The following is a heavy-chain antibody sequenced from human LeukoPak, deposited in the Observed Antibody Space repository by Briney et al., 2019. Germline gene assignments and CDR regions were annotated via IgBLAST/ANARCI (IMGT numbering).Heavy chain of an antibody. V-gene: IGHV3-23*01. Sequence: GGSLSLSCAASGFTFSSYAMSWVGQAPGKGLEGVSAISGSGGSTYYADSVKGRFTISRDNSKNTLDLQMSSLRVEDTAVYYCAKAADWLAADYIDYWGQGTLVTVSS. D-gene: IGHD3-9*01. CDR1: GFTFSSYA. CDR2: ISGSGGST. CDR3: AKAADWLAADYIDY. J-gene: IGHJ4*02.